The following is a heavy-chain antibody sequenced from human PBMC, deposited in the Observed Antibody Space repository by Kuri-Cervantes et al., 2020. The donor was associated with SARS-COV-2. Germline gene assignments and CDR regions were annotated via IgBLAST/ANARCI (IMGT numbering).Heavy chain of an antibody. CDR3: ARSQVVRHLDWSSELSYRYYMDV. Sequence: SEILSLTCSVSRGSINSHGSITSNFWTWIRQPPGRGLEWIGDVHSSGSTNYNPSLESRVTISTDTSKNQFSLRLNSVTAADTAVYFCARSQVVRHLDWSSELSYRYYMDVWGKGTTVTVSS. CDR2: VHSSGST. CDR1: RGSINSHGSITSNF. V-gene: IGHV4-61*08. J-gene: IGHJ6*04. D-gene: IGHD3-9*01.